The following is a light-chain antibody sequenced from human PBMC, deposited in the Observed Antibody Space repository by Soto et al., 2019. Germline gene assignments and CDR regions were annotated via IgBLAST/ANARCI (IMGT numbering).Light chain of an antibody. CDR3: QERNRWPRGT. V-gene: IGKV3-11*01. CDR2: DAS. Sequence: EIVLPQSPATLSLSPGEGATLSCRASQSISTYLAWYQQKPGQAPRLLIYDASNGATDIPARFSGSGSGTDFTLTISSREPEDFAVYYCQERNRWPRGTFGAGTKV. CDR1: QSISTY. J-gene: IGKJ4*01.